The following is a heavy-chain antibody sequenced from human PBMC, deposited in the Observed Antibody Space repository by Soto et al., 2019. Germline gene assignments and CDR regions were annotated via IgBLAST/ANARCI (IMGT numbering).Heavy chain of an antibody. CDR3: ARGPQDILDH. Sequence: QVQLVQSGAEVKKPGASVKVSCKASGYTFTSYDINWVRQATGQGLEWMGWMNPNSGNTGFAQKFQGRVTMTSKASISTAYMALSSQRSEDTAVYYCARGPQDILDHWGQGTLVTVPS. J-gene: IGHJ4*02. CDR2: MNPNSGNT. D-gene: IGHD2-15*01. V-gene: IGHV1-8*01. CDR1: GYTFTSYD.